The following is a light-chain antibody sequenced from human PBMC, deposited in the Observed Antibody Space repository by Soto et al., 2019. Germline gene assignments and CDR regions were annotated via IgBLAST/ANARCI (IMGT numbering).Light chain of an antibody. CDR1: SSDVGGYNY. J-gene: IGLJ1*01. Sequence: QSALTQPASVSGSPGQSITISCTGTSSDVGGYNYVSWYQQHPGKAPKLIIYEVSNRPSGVSNRFSGSKSGNTASLTISGLEAEDDSYYYCNSYTSTSPGVFGTGTKLTVL. CDR3: NSYTSTSPGV. CDR2: EVS. V-gene: IGLV2-14*01.